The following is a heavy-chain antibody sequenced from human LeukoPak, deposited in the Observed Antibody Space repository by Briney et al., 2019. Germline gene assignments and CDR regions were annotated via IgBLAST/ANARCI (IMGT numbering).Heavy chain of an antibody. CDR1: GYTFSSYG. CDR2: ISGYTGNT. CDR3: ARDRYSISSLYDF. J-gene: IGHJ4*02. D-gene: IGHD6-6*01. Sequence: ASVKVSCKASGYTFSSYGISWVRQAPGQGLEWMGWISGYTGNTNYAQNLQGRVTMTTDTSTGTAYMELSSLRSEDTAVYYCARDRYSISSLYDFWGQGTLVTVSS. V-gene: IGHV1-18*01.